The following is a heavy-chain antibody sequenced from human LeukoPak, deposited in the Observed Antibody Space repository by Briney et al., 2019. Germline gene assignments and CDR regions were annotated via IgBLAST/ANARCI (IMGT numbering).Heavy chain of an antibody. J-gene: IGHJ4*02. V-gene: IGHV3-23*01. D-gene: IGHD6-13*01. CDR3: AKTPWYSRGWSIDY. Sequence: SGGSLTLSCAASRFTFSSYAMSWLRQAPGKGLEWVSGVSGNGAGTYYAGSVKGRFTISRDNSKNMLYLQMNSLRAEDTAVYYCAKTPWYSRGWSIDYWGQGTLVTVSS. CDR1: RFTFSSYA. CDR2: VSGNGAGT.